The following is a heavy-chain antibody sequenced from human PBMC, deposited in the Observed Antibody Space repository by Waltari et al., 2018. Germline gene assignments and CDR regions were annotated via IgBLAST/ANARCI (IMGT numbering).Heavy chain of an antibody. D-gene: IGHD4-4*01. V-gene: IGHV5-51*01. J-gene: IGHJ6*02. Sequence: EVQLVQSGAEVKKPGESLKISCKDSGYSFTSYWIAWVRQVPGKGLEGMGIIYPGDSDTRYSPSFQGQVTISADKSISTAYLQWSSLKASDTAMYYCARRRNYPGGAMDVWGQGTTVTVSS. CDR3: ARRRNYPGGAMDV. CDR2: IYPGDSDT. CDR1: GYSFTSYW.